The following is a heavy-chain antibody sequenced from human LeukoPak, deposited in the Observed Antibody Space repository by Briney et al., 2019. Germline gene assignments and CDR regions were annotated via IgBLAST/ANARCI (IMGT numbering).Heavy chain of an antibody. CDR1: GYTLTELS. J-gene: IGHJ4*02. CDR2: FDPEDGET. Sequence: ASVKVSCKVSGYTLTELSMHWVRQAPGKGLEWMGGFDPEDGETIYAQKFQGRVTMTEDTSTDTAYMELSSLRSEDTVVYYCATGSGSLQTDYFDYWGQGTLVTVSS. V-gene: IGHV1-24*01. CDR3: ATGSGSLQTDYFDY. D-gene: IGHD1-26*01.